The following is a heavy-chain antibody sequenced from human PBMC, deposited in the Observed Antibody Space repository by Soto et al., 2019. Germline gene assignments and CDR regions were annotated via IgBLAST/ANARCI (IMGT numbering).Heavy chain of an antibody. Sequence: EVQLVESGGGLVQPGGSLRLSCAVSGFTFSNYWMHWVRQAPGKGLVWVSTISPDGTIPDYTDSVKGRLVISRDNAKSTLFLQINSLRPEDTAVYYCARFRGDAFDVWGQGTMVTVSS. CDR3: ARFRGDAFDV. J-gene: IGHJ3*01. V-gene: IGHV3-74*01. CDR2: ISPDGTIP. CDR1: GFTFSNYW. D-gene: IGHD3-10*01.